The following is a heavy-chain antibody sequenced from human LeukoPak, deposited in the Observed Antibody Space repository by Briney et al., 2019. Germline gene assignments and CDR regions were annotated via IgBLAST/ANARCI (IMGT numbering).Heavy chain of an antibody. V-gene: IGHV3-48*04. CDR1: GFTFSSYS. D-gene: IGHD4-11*01. Sequence: GGSLRLSCAASGFTFSSYSMNWVRQAPGKGLEWVSYISSSSTIYYADSVKGRFTISRDNAKNSLYLQMNSLRAEDTAVYYCARITTVTPIDYWGQGTLVTVSS. J-gene: IGHJ4*02. CDR3: ARITTVTPIDY. CDR2: ISSSSTI.